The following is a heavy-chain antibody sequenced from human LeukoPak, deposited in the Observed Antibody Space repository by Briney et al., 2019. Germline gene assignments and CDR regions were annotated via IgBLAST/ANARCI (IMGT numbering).Heavy chain of an antibody. CDR3: ARASYDSSGYYNSDY. D-gene: IGHD3-22*01. J-gene: IGHJ4*02. V-gene: IGHV4-59*01. Sequence: SETLSLTCTVYGGSISSYYWSWIRQPPGKGLEWIGYIYYSGSTNYNPSLKSRVTISVDTSKNQFSLKLSSVTAADTAVYYCARASYDSSGYYNSDYWGQGTLVTVSS. CDR2: IYYSGST. CDR1: GGSISSYY.